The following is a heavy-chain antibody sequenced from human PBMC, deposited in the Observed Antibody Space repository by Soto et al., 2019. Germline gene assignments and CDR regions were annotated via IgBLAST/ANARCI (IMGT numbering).Heavy chain of an antibody. D-gene: IGHD3-10*01. V-gene: IGHV1-69*13. J-gene: IGHJ6*02. CDR3: ARESDGSGSYYPNYYYYGMDV. CDR1: GVTFSSYA. CDR2: IIPIFGTA. Sequence: ASVKVSCKASGVTFSSYAISWVRQAPVQGLEWMGWIIPIFGTANYAQKFQGRVTITADESTSTAYMELSSLRSEDTAVYYCARESDGSGSYYPNYYYYGMDVWGQGTTVTVSS.